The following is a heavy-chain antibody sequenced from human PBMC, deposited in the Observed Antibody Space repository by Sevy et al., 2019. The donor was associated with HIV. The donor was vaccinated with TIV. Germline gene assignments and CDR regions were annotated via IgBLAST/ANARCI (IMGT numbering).Heavy chain of an antibody. D-gene: IGHD6-13*01. CDR3: ARAPGIAAVGTCYYSGMDF. V-gene: IGHV1-69*13. J-gene: IGHJ6*02. Sequence: ASVKVSCKASGGTFSSYAISWVRQAPGQGLEWMGGIIPIFGTANYAQKFQGRVTITGDESTSTAYMELSSLRSEDRAVYYCARAPGIAAVGTCYYSGMDFWGQGTTVTVSS. CDR2: IIPIFGTA. CDR1: GGTFSSYA.